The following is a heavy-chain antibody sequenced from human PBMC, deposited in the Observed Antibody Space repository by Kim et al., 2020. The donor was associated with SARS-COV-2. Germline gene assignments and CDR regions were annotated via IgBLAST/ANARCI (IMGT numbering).Heavy chain of an antibody. D-gene: IGHD5-12*01. Sequence: GGSLRLSCEASGFIFSDYPLQWVRQAPGRGLEWISYINSISSIMHYADSVKGRFIISRDNAKSSSYLEMSNLRAEDTAVYYCARVGLSGHDYDAFEVWG. J-gene: IGHJ3*01. V-gene: IGHV3-48*04. CDR3: ARVGLSGHDYDAFEV. CDR1: GFIFSDYP. CDR2: INSISSIM.